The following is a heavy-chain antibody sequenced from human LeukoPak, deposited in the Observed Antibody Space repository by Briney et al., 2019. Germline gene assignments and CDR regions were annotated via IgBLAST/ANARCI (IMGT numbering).Heavy chain of an antibody. J-gene: IGHJ4*02. D-gene: IGHD5-18*01. Sequence: GGSLRLSCAASGFTFDDYAIHWVRQAPGKGLEWVSGINWNSGSKHYADSVKGRFTISRDNAKNSLYLQMNSLRAEDTALYYYAKDIRRGYNFGYDQFAYWGQGILVTVSS. V-gene: IGHV3-9*01. CDR1: GFTFDDYA. CDR2: INWNSGSK. CDR3: AKDIRRGYNFGYDQFAY.